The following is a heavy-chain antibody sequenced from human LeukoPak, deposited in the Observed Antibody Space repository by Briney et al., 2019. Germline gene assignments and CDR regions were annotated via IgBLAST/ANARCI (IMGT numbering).Heavy chain of an antibody. CDR2: ISNRSSYI. D-gene: IGHD3-3*01. Sequence: NSGGSLRLSCAASGFTFSSYSMNWVRQAPGKGLEWVSSISNRSSYIYYSDSVKGRYTISSDNAKNSLYLQMNTLRAEERAVYYCAREYRGYDFWSGYYSGWFDPWGQGTLVTVSS. CDR3: AREYRGYDFWSGYYSGWFDP. V-gene: IGHV3-21*01. CDR1: GFTFSSYS. J-gene: IGHJ5*02.